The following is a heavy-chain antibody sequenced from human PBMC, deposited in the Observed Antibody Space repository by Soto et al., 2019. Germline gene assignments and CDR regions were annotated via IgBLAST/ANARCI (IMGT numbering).Heavy chain of an antibody. D-gene: IGHD2-8*01. CDR1: GFTFTDHA. CDR3: ARTKAIFGLDV. Sequence: VQLVESGGGVFQPGRSLTLSCVASGFTFTDHAMHWVRQAPGKGLEWVALISYDVNNKQYTDSVKGRSSISRNNSKDTLFLQLSSLRLEATAVYYCARTKAIFGLDVWGQGTTVTVSS. V-gene: IGHV3-30*04. CDR2: ISYDVNNK. J-gene: IGHJ6*02.